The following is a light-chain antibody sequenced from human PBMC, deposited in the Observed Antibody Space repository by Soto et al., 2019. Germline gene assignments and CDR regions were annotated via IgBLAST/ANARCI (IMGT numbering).Light chain of an antibody. Sequence: IVMTQSTDTLSVSPEERATLSCTASQSVSRNLAWYQQKPGQAPRLLMYGASTRATGIPARFSGSGSGTDGTLTISSLKDEDVAVYYCQQYYSTTQTFGQGTKVDIK. CDR2: GAS. CDR3: QQYYSTTQT. J-gene: IGKJ1*01. CDR1: QSVSRN. V-gene: IGKV3-15*01.